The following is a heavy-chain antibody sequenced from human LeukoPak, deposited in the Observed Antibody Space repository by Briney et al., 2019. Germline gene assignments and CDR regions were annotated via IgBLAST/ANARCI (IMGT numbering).Heavy chain of an antibody. V-gene: IGHV4-59*01. D-gene: IGHD1-14*01. J-gene: IGHJ5*02. Sequence: SETLSLTCTVSGGSISSYYWSWVRQPPGKGLEYIGYIYYSGSTNHNPSLKSRVTISVDTSKNQFSLKLSSVTAADTAVYYCARVPGHPYWFDPWGQGPWSPSPQ. CDR3: ARVPGHPYWFDP. CDR2: IYYSGST. CDR1: GGSISSYY.